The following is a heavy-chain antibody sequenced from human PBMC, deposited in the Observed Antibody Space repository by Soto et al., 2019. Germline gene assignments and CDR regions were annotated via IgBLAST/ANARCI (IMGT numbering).Heavy chain of an antibody. Sequence: QVQLVESGGGVVQPGGSLRLSCTTSGFTFDTYGMHWVRQAPGKGLEWVAIIWYDGSNKYYAESVKGRFTISRDNSKNTLYLQMNSLRAEDTAVYYCARADCTGAYCYSWPFNYGVDVWGQGTTVTVSS. CDR2: IWYDGSNK. D-gene: IGHD2-15*01. CDR3: ARADCTGAYCYSWPFNYGVDV. CDR1: GFTFDTYG. V-gene: IGHV3-33*01. J-gene: IGHJ6*02.